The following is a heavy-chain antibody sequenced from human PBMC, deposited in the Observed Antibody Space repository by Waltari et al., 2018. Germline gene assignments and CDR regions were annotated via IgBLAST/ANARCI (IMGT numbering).Heavy chain of an antibody. CDR1: GNTFSSYT. V-gene: IGHV1-69*06. Sequence: QVQLVQSGAEVKKPGSSVKVSCKASGNTFSSYTITWVRQAPGQGLEWRGSIILFFGTAKYAQKFQGGGTITADKSTTTAYMELSSLRFDDTAMYFCARDHPYGSGTYYNSPAGFWGQGTLVTVSS. J-gene: IGHJ4*02. D-gene: IGHD3-10*01. CDR3: ARDHPYGSGTYYNSPAGF. CDR2: IILFFGTA.